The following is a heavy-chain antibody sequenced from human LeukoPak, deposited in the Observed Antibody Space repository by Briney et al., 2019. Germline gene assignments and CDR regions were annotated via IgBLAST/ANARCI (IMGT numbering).Heavy chain of an antibody. CDR3: ARDSHDILTGYDSNAFDI. V-gene: IGHV3-7*01. CDR1: GFTFSSYA. Sequence: GGSLRLSCAASGFTFSSYAMSWVRQAPGKGLEWVANIKQDGSEKYYVDSVKGRFTISRDNAKNSLYLQMNSLRAEDTAVYYCARDSHDILTGYDSNAFDIWGQGTMVTVSS. CDR2: IKQDGSEK. J-gene: IGHJ3*02. D-gene: IGHD3-9*01.